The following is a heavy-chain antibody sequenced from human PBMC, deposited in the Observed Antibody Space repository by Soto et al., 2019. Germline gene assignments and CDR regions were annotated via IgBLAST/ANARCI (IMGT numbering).Heavy chain of an antibody. D-gene: IGHD6-19*01. V-gene: IGHV3-33*01. CDR3: ARARGWSSYGMDV. J-gene: IGHJ6*02. CDR2: IWYDGSNK. Sequence: PGGSLRLSCAASGFTFSSYGMHWVRQAPGKGLEWVAVIWYDGSNKYYADSVKGRFTISRDNSKNTLYLQMNSLRAEDTAVYYCARARGWSSYGMDVWGQGTTVTVS. CDR1: GFTFSSYG.